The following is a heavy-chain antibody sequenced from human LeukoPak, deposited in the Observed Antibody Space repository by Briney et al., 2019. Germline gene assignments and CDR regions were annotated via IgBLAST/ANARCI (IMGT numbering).Heavy chain of an antibody. J-gene: IGHJ5*02. CDR2: IYYSGST. Sequence: SETLSLTCTVSGGSISSSSYYWGWIRQPPGKGLEWIGSIYYSGSTNYNPSLKSRVTISVDTSKNQFSLKLSSVTAADTAVYYCAREDRVGYCSSTSCYASYNWFDPWGQGTLVTVSS. D-gene: IGHD2-2*01. CDR3: AREDRVGYCSSTSCYASYNWFDP. CDR1: GGSISSSSYY. V-gene: IGHV4-39*07.